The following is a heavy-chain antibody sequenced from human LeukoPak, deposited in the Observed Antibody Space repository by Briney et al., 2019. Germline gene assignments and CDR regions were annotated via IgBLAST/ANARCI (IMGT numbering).Heavy chain of an antibody. CDR1: XTXYY. D-gene: IGHD1-1*01. V-gene: IGHV1-2*02. CDR2: INPNSGGT. J-gene: IGHJ4*02. CDR3: ASGKQSDFDY. Sequence: XTXYYMHWVRQAPGQGLEWMGWINPNSGGTNYAQKFQGRVTMTRDTSISTAYMELSRLRSDDTAVYYCASGKQSDFDYWGQGTLVTVSS.